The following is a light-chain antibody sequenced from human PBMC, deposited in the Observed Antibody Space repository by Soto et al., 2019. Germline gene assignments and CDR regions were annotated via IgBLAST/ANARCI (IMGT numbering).Light chain of an antibody. CDR3: SSYTSSSSYV. Sequence: QSVLTQPPSASGSPGQSVTISCTGTSSDVGGYNYVSWYQQHPGKAPKLMIYDVSNRPSGVSNRFSGSKSGNTASLTISGLQAEDEADYYCSSYTSSSSYVFGTGTKLTVL. V-gene: IGLV2-14*01. CDR2: DVS. CDR1: SSDVGGYNY. J-gene: IGLJ1*01.